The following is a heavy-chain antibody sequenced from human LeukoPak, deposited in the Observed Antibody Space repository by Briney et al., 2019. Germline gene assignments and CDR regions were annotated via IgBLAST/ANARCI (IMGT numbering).Heavy chain of an antibody. CDR3: ARGLGDHYSSKHWYYFDY. CDR1: GFTVSNSY. J-gene: IGHJ4*02. Sequence: GGSLRLSCAASGFTVSNSYMSWVRQAPGKGLECVSVTYSGGSTYYADSVKGRFTIFRDNSKNTLYLQMNSLRAEDTAVYYCARGLGDHYSSKHWYYFDYWGQGTLVTVSS. V-gene: IGHV3-53*01. CDR2: TYSGGST. D-gene: IGHD6-13*01.